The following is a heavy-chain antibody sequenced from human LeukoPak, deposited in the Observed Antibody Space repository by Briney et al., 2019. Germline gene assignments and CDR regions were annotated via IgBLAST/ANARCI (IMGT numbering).Heavy chain of an antibody. CDR3: ARRREYHTFHY. D-gene: IGHD2-2*01. J-gene: IGHJ4*02. CDR1: GGSVRDSGYY. CDR2: SHYSRSP. V-gene: IGHV4-39*01. Sequence: SETLSLTCTGSGGSVRDSGYYWGWFRQSPGMALEWIGTSHYSRSPYYNPSLKSRLTTSVDAAKNEFSLNLRSVTASDTAVYYCARRREYHTFHYWGQGTLVTVSS.